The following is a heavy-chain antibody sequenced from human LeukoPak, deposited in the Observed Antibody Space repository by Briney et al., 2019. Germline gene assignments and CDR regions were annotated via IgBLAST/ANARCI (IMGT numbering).Heavy chain of an antibody. CDR3: ARDRIAAAGIIWFDP. CDR1: GGSISSYY. V-gene: IGHV4-59*01. J-gene: IGHJ5*02. Sequence: SSETLSLTCTVSGGSISSYYWSWIRQPPGKGLEWIGYIYYSGSTNYNPSLKSRVTISVDTSKNQFSLKLSSVTAADTAVYYCARDRIAAAGIIWFDPWGQGTLVTVSS. D-gene: IGHD6-13*01. CDR2: IYYSGST.